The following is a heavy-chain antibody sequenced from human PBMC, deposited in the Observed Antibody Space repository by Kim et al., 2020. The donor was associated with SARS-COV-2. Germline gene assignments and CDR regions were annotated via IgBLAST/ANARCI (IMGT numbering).Heavy chain of an antibody. CDR2: ISYDGSNK. Sequence: GGSLRLSCAASGFTFSSYGLHWVRQAPGKGLEWVAVISYDGSNKNYADSVKGRFTISRENYKYTLYLQMNSLRAEYTAVYYCASKTGYYYDSSGYWTRRDDAFDIWGQGTMVTVSS. CDR1: GFTFSSYG. V-gene: IGHV3-30*03. CDR3: ASKTGYYYDSSGYWTRRDDAFDI. D-gene: IGHD3-22*01. J-gene: IGHJ3*02.